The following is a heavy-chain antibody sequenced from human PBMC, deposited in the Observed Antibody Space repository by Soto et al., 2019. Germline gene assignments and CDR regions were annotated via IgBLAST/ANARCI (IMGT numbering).Heavy chain of an antibody. CDR1: GGSISSYY. D-gene: IGHD2-2*03. CDR2: IHYNGNT. CDR3: AREGNLGRWIQPLAS. V-gene: IGHV4-59*01. Sequence: PLETLSLTCTVSGGSISSYYWSWIRRPPGKGLEWIGNIHYNGNTKYSPSLKSRVTMSVDTSKNHFSLKLISVTTADTAVYFCAREGNLGRWIQPLASWGQGTLVTVSS. J-gene: IGHJ4*02.